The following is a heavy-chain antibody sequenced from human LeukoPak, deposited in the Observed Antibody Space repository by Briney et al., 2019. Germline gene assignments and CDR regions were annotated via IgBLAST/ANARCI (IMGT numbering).Heavy chain of an antibody. Sequence: SETLSLTCTVSGGSINYYYWMWIRQPPGKGLEWIGYIYYSGGTHYNPSLKSRVTMLVDTSKNQFSLKLTAVTAADTAVYYCWRPHCSNSVCSSSRVDFWGQGTLVTVSS. CDR3: WRPHCSNSVCSSSRVDF. CDR1: GGSINYYY. D-gene: IGHD2-8*01. V-gene: IGHV4-59*01. J-gene: IGHJ4*02. CDR2: IYYSGGT.